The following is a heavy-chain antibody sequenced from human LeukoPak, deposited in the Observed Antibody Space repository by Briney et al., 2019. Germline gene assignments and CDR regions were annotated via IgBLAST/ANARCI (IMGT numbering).Heavy chain of an antibody. CDR2: INHSGST. CDR1: GGSFSGYY. J-gene: IGHJ5*02. CDR3: ARGRYSSSWYRGWFDP. Sequence: PSETLSLTCAVYGGSFSGYYWSWIRQPPGKGLEWIGEINHSGSTNYNPSLKSRVTISVDTSKNQFSLKLSSETAADTAVYYCARGRYSSSWYRGWFDPWGQGTLVTVSS. D-gene: IGHD6-13*01. V-gene: IGHV4-34*01.